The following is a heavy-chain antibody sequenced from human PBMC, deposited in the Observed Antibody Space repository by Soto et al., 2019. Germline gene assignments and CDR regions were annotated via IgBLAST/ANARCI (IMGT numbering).Heavy chain of an antibody. CDR3: AKGAEGYVVSALDS. V-gene: IGHV3-23*01. J-gene: IGHJ4*02. D-gene: IGHD5-12*01. CDR2: ITGTASST. CDR1: GFRFSDFA. Sequence: EVQLLESGGGFVQPGGSLRLSCAASGFRFSDFAMKWVRQAPGRGLEWVSAITGTASSTYYADSVKGRFTISRDNSKNALYLQINSLRAEDTALYYWAKGAEGYVVSALDSWGPGTLVTGSS.